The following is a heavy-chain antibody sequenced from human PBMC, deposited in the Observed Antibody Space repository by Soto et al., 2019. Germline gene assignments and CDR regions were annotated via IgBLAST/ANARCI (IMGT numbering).Heavy chain of an antibody. Sequence: EVQLVESGGGLVQPGGSLRLSCAASGFTFSSYSMNWVRQAPGKGLEWVSYISSSSSTINYADSVKGRFTISRDNAKNSLYLQMNSLRDEDTAVYYCARDSHPQLWLLDYYYGMDVWGQGTTVTVSS. J-gene: IGHJ6*02. CDR3: ARDSHPQLWLLDYYYGMDV. D-gene: IGHD5-18*01. V-gene: IGHV3-48*02. CDR2: ISSSSSTI. CDR1: GFTFSSYS.